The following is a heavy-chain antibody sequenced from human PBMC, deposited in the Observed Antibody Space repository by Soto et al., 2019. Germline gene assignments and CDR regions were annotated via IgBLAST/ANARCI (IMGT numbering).Heavy chain of an antibody. CDR1: GGNFSSYA. D-gene: IGHD4-17*01. J-gene: IGHJ5*02. CDR2: IIPIFGTA. Sequence: QVQLVQSGAEVKKPGSSVKVSCKASGGNFSSYAISWVRQAPGQGLEWMGGIIPIFGTANYAQKFQGRVTITADKSTSTAYMELSSLTSEVTAVYYCARDQFDYGAINWFDPWGQGTLVTVSS. CDR3: ARDQFDYGAINWFDP. V-gene: IGHV1-69*06.